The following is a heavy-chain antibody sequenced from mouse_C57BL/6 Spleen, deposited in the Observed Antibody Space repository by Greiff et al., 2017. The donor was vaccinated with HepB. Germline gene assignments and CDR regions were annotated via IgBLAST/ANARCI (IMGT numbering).Heavy chain of an antibody. J-gene: IGHJ4*01. CDR1: GYSFTGYY. CDR3: ARKGKDYAMDY. CDR2: INPSTGGT. V-gene: IGHV1-42*01. Sequence: VQLQQSGPELVKPGASVKISCKASGYSFTGYYMNWVKQSPEKSLEWIGEINPSTGGTTYNQKFKAKATLTVDKSSSTAYMQLKSLTSEDSAVYYCARKGKDYAMDYWGQGTSVTVSS.